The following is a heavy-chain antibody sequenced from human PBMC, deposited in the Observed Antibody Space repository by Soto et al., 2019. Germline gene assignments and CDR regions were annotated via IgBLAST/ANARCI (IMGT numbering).Heavy chain of an antibody. Sequence: ASETLSLTCSVSGGSISSYYWSWIRQPPGKGLEWIGYIYYSGSTNYNPSLKSRVTISVDTSKNQFSLKLSSVTAADTAVYYCARRGYSYLHWFDPWGQGTLVTVSS. J-gene: IGHJ5*02. D-gene: IGHD5-18*01. CDR3: ARRGYSYLHWFDP. CDR2: IYYSGST. CDR1: GGSISSYY. V-gene: IGHV4-59*12.